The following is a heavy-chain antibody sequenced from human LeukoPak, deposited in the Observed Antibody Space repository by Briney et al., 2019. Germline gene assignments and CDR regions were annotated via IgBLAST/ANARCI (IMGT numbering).Heavy chain of an antibody. J-gene: IGHJ4*02. Sequence: GGSLRLSCAASGFTFSSYSMNWVRQAPGKGLEWVSSISSSSSYIYYADSVKGRFTISRDNAKNSLYLQMNSLRAEDTAVYYCARDRDSSSWYDFDYWGQGTLVTVSS. CDR1: GFTFSSYS. V-gene: IGHV3-21*01. CDR2: ISSSSSYI. CDR3: ARDRDSSSWYDFDY. D-gene: IGHD6-13*01.